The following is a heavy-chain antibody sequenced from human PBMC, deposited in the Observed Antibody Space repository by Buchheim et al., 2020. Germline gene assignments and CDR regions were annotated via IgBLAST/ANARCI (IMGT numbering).Heavy chain of an antibody. CDR2: IWYGGSNK. CDR1: GFTFSSYG. CDR3: ARGYYDSSGYMGMDV. D-gene: IGHD3-22*01. J-gene: IGHJ6*02. V-gene: IGHV3-33*01. Sequence: QVQLVESGGGVVQPGRSLRLSCAASGFTFSSYGMHWVRQAPGKGLEWVAVIWYGGSNKYYADSVKGRFTISRDNSKNTLYLQMNSLRAEDTAVYYCARGYYDSSGYMGMDVWGQGTT.